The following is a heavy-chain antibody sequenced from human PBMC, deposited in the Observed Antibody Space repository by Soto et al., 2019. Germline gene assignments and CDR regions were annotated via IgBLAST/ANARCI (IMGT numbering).Heavy chain of an antibody. V-gene: IGHV2-5*01. CDR2: IYWNDDK. J-gene: IGHJ5*02. CDR1: GFSLTTSGVG. D-gene: IGHD2-2*01. CDR3: AHHTMTPATNWFDP. Sequence: GPTLVNPTQTLTLTCTFSGFSLTTSGVGVGWIRQPPGKALEWLALIYWNDDKRYSPSLRGRLTITKDTSKNQVVLAMTNMDPVDTAAYYCAHHTMTPATNWFDPWGLGTLVTVSS.